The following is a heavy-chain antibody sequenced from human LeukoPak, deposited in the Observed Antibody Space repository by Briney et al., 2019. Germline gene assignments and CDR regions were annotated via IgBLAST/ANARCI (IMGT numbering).Heavy chain of an antibody. V-gene: IGHV1-69*06. Sequence: ASVKVSCKASGGTFSSYGISWVRQAPGQGLEWMGRIIPIFGTANYGQNFQGRVTITADTSTSTAYMELSSLRSKDTAVYYCAREKWYYDYWGQGTLVTVSS. CDR2: IIPIFGTA. CDR3: AREKWYYDY. D-gene: IGHD1-26*01. CDR1: GGTFSSYG. J-gene: IGHJ4*02.